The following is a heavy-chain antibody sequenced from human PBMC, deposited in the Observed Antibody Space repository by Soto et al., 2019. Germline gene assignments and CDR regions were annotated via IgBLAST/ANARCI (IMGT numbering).Heavy chain of an antibody. CDR2: IIPILGIA. CDR1: GGTFSSYT. V-gene: IGHV1-69*02. Sequence: QVQLVQSGAEVKKPGSSVKVYCKASGGTFSSYTISWVRQAPGQGLEWMGRIIPILGIANYAQKFQGRVTITADKSTSTAYMELSSLSSEDTSMYSCAIVGYQVENYWGHGTLVTVSS. J-gene: IGHJ4*01. CDR3: AIVGYQVENY. D-gene: IGHD1-26*01.